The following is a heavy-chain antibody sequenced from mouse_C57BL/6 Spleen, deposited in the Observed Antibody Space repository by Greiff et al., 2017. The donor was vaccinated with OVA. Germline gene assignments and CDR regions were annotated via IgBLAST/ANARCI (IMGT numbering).Heavy chain of an antibody. CDR3: ARDYDYPYWYFDV. CDR1: GYAFSSSW. V-gene: IGHV1-82*01. Sequence: VKLMESGPELVKPGASVKISCKASGYAFSSSWMNWVKQRPGKGLEWIGRIYPGDGDTNYNGKFKGKATLTADKSSSTAYMQLSSLTSEDSAVYFCARDYDYPYWYFDVWGTGTTVTVSS. D-gene: IGHD2-4*01. J-gene: IGHJ1*03. CDR2: IYPGDGDT.